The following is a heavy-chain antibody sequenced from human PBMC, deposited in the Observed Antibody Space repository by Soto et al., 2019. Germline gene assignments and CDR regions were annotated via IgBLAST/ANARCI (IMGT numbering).Heavy chain of an antibody. Sequence: QPGGSLRLSCAASGFTFSSYAMSWVRQAPGKGLGWVSSISGSGGGTYYADSVKGRFTFSRDNSKNTLYLQMNSLRAEDTAVYYCAKFGMATTKRSPPYYIDYWGQGALVTVSS. CDR2: ISGSGGGT. CDR3: AKFGMATTKRSPPYYIDY. D-gene: IGHD1-1*01. J-gene: IGHJ4*02. V-gene: IGHV3-23*01. CDR1: GFTFSSYA.